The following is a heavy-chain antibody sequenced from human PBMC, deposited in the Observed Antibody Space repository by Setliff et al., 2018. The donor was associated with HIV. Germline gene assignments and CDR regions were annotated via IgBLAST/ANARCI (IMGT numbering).Heavy chain of an antibody. CDR1: GFTFSSYW. CDR2: IKQDGSEK. V-gene: IGHV3-7*01. CDR3: ARVGIKGGSDFWSGYRRPYYMDV. Sequence: PGGSLRLSCTASGFTFSSYWMSWVRQAPGKGLEWVANIKQDGSEKHYVDSVKGRLTISRDNAKNSLYLQMNSLRVEDTAVHYCARVGIKGGSDFWSGYRRPYYMDVWGKGTTVTVSS. D-gene: IGHD3-3*01. J-gene: IGHJ6*03.